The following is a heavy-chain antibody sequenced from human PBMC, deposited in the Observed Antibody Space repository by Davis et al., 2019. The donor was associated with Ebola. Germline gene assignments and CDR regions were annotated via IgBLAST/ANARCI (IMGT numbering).Heavy chain of an antibody. CDR2: TYYRFKWYN. Sequence: SQTLSLTCAISGDSVSSNSVVWNWIRQSPSRGLEWLGSTYYRFKWYNDYAVSVKSRITINPDTSKNQFSLQLNSVTPEDTAVYYCARSGTAVAGNGGFDYWGQGTLVTVSS. V-gene: IGHV6-1*01. J-gene: IGHJ4*02. D-gene: IGHD6-19*01. CDR1: GDSVSSNSVV. CDR3: ARSGTAVAGNGGFDY.